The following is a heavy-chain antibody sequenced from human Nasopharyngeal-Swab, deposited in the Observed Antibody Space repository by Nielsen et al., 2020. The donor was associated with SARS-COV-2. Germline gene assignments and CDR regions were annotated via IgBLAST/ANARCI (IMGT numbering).Heavy chain of an antibody. J-gene: IGHJ1*01. V-gene: IGHV4-39*07. CDR3: ARSQLRFLEWPIRAAEYFQH. Sequence: SETLSLTCTVSGGSISSSSYYWGWIRQPPGKGLEWIGSIYHSGSTYYNPSLKSRVTISVDTSKNQFSLKLSSVTAADTAVYYCARSQLRFLEWPIRAAEYFQHWGQGTLVTVSS. D-gene: IGHD3-3*01. CDR1: GGSISSSSYY. CDR2: IYHSGST.